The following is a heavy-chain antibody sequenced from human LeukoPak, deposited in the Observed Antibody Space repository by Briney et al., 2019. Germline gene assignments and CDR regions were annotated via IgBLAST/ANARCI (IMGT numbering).Heavy chain of an antibody. Sequence: PSETLSLTCAVYGGSFSGYYWSWIRQPPGKGLEWIGEINHSGSTNYNPSLKSLVTISVDTSKNQFSLKLSSVTAADTAVYYCARGRGYSGHDRSYFDYWGQGTLVTVSS. V-gene: IGHV4-34*01. J-gene: IGHJ4*02. CDR1: GGSFSGYY. CDR3: ARGRGYSGHDRSYFDY. D-gene: IGHD5-12*01. CDR2: INHSGST.